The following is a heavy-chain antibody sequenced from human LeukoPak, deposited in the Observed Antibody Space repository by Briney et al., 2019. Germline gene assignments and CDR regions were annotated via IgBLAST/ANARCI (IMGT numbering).Heavy chain of an antibody. V-gene: IGHV1-18*01. CDR2: ISAYNGNT. CDR1: GYTFTSYG. Sequence: ASVKVSCKASGYTFTSYGISWVRQAPGQGLEWMGWISAYNGNTNYAQKFQGRVTMTRNTSISTAYMELSSLRSEDTAVYYCARGTRHHYYYYGMDVWGQGTTVTVSS. CDR3: ARGTRHHYYYYGMDV. J-gene: IGHJ6*02.